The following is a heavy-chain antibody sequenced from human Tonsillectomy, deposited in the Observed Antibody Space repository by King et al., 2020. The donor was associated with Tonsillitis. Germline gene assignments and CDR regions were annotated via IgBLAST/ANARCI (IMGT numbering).Heavy chain of an antibody. CDR1: GGSFSGYY. CDR3: ARGVGTTVITRWWYFDL. J-gene: IGHJ2*01. D-gene: IGHD4-23*01. Sequence: VQLPQWGAGLLKPSETLSLTCAVYGGSFSGYYWSWIRQPPGKGLEWIGEINHSGSTNYSPSLESRVTISVDTSKKEFSLKLSSVTAADTAVYYCARGVGTTVITRWWYFDLWGRGTLVTVSS. CDR2: INHSGST. V-gene: IGHV4-34*01.